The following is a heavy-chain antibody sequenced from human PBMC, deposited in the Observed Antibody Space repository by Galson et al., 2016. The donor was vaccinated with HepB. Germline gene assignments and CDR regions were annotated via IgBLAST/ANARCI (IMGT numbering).Heavy chain of an antibody. CDR1: AFTFNSYW. CDR2: IKQDGSEK. J-gene: IGHJ6*02. Sequence: SLRLSCAASAFTFNSYWMSWVRQAPRKGLEWVANIKQDGSEKNYVDSVKGRFTISRDNSKNTLYLQMNSLRAEDTAVYYCARDTKGRVEVVVAANYYYYYGMDVWGQGTTVTVSS. CDR3: ARDTKGRVEVVVAANYYYYYGMDV. D-gene: IGHD2-15*01. V-gene: IGHV3-7*01.